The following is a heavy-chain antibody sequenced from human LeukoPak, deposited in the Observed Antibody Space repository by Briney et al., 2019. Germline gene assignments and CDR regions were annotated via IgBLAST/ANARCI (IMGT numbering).Heavy chain of an antibody. CDR3: ARGGSRLPAAIGGRFDP. V-gene: IGHV3-48*01. J-gene: IGHJ5*02. D-gene: IGHD2-2*01. CDR2: ISSSSSTI. Sequence: PGGSLRLSCAASGFTFSSYSMNWVRQAPGKGLEWVSYISSSSSTIYYADSVKGRFTISRDNAKNSLYLQMNSLRAEDTAVYYCARGGSRLPAAIGGRFDPWGQGTLVTVSS. CDR1: GFTFSSYS.